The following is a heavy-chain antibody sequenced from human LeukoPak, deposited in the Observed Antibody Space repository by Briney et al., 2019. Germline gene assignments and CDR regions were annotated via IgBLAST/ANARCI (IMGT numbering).Heavy chain of an antibody. CDR2: YDPEEGVT. Sequence: ASVKVSCKVSDHTLNQVAIHWVRQAPGKGPEWMGGYDPEEGVTIYAGKFQDRVTMIEDTSTETAYMELSSLRYADTAVYFCVTMKQDRYDSRGPFDSWGQGSLVTVSS. CDR1: DHTLNQVA. D-gene: IGHD3-22*01. V-gene: IGHV1-24*01. CDR3: VTMKQDRYDSRGPFDS. J-gene: IGHJ4*02.